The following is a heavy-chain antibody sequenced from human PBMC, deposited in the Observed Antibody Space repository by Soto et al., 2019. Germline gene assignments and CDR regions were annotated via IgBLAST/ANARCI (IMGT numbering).Heavy chain of an antibody. D-gene: IGHD3-16*02. Sequence: PGGSLRPSCASSGFTLSVSAVNWVRQAPGKGLEWVSYISDSGDRTYYADSVKGRFTISRDRSKNTVSLQMDSLRAEDTAVYYGAKDRSIIVKAGDAFDVWGQGTKVTVSS. CDR1: GFTLSVSA. V-gene: IGHV3-23*01. J-gene: IGHJ3*01. CDR3: AKDRSIIVKAGDAFDV. CDR2: ISDSGDRT.